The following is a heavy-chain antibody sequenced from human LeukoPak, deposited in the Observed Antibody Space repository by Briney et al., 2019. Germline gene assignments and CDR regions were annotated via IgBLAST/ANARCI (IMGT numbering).Heavy chain of an antibody. CDR2: IYYSGST. CDR3: AREGKDIVVVPAAMRYYYYMDV. Sequence: SETLSLTCTVSGGSISHYHWSWIRQPPGKGLEWIGYIYYSGSTNYNPSLKSRVTISVDKSKNQFSLKLSSVTAADTAVYYCAREGKDIVVVPAAMRYYYYMDVWGKGTTVTISS. CDR1: GGSISHYH. V-gene: IGHV4-59*01. J-gene: IGHJ6*03. D-gene: IGHD2-2*01.